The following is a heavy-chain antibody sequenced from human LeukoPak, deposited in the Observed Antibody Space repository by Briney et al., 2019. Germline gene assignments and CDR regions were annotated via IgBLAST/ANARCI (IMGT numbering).Heavy chain of an antibody. CDR2: MNPNSGNT. Sequence: ASVKVSCKASGYTFTSYDINWVRQATGQGLEWMGWMNPNSGNTGYAQKFQGRVTMTRNTSISTAYMELSSLRSEDTAVYYCARGPYYYYYMDVWGKGTTVTVSS. J-gene: IGHJ6*03. V-gene: IGHV1-8*01. CDR3: ARGPYYYYYMDV. CDR1: GYTFTSYD.